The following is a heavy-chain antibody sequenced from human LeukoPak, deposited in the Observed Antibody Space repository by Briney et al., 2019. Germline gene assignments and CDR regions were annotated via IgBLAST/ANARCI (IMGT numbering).Heavy chain of an antibody. Sequence: SETLSLTCTVSGGSINSYYWSWIRQPPGKELEWIGYVFYSGRTNYNPSLKSRVTISVDTSKNQFSLKVNSATAADTAVYYCARRATTAYYFDYWGQGNLVTVSS. D-gene: IGHD3-9*01. CDR2: VFYSGRT. CDR3: ARRATTAYYFDY. CDR1: GGSINSYY. V-gene: IGHV4-59*13. J-gene: IGHJ4*02.